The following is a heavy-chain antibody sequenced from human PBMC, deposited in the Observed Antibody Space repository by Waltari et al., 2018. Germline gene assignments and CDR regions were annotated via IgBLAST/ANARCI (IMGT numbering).Heavy chain of an antibody. CDR2: IHSDGST. J-gene: IGHJ4*02. D-gene: IGHD3-10*01. CDR1: GFTVSGKY. V-gene: IGHV3-53*01. CDR3: ASRPSGGAALDY. Sequence: EVQLVESGGGLIQPGGSLRLPCAASGFTVSGKYMRWVRQAPGKGLECVSIIHSDGSTYYADSVKGRFTISRDISQNTLYLQMNSLRAEDTAVYYCASRPSGGAALDYWGQGTLVTVSS.